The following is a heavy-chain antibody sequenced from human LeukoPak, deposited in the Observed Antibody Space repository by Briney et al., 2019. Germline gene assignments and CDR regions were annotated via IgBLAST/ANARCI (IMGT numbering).Heavy chain of an antibody. Sequence: GSPRLSCAASGFTFSSYAMHWVRQAPGKGLEWVAVISYDGSNKYYADSVKGRFTISRDNSKNTLYLQMNSLRAEDTAVYYCARGGQLDYWGQGTLVTVSS. CDR2: ISYDGSNK. CDR1: GFTFSSYA. V-gene: IGHV3-30-3*01. CDR3: ARGGQLDY. J-gene: IGHJ4*02. D-gene: IGHD2-2*01.